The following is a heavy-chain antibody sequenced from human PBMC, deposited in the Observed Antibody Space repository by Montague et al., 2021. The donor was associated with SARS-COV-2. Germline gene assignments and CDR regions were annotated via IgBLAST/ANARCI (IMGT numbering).Heavy chain of an antibody. CDR2: IDHSGNT. Sequence: SETLSLTCTVSGGSISSYNWSWIRQPPGKGLEWIGNIDHSGNTXXXPPXXXRVSISVDTSSSQFSLYLTSVTAADAAVYYCARDQTVLEWIWYGMDVWGPGTTVTVSS. CDR3: ARDQTVLEWIWYGMDV. D-gene: IGHD3-3*01. V-gene: IGHV4-59*12. J-gene: IGHJ6*02. CDR1: GGSISSYN.